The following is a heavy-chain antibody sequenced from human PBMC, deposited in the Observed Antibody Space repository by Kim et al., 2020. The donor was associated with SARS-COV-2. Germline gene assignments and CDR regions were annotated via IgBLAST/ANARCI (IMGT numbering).Heavy chain of an antibody. V-gene: IGHV5-10-1*01. J-gene: IGHJ5*02. D-gene: IGHD6-19*01. CDR3: ARRAVAGYNWFDP. Sequence: PSFQGPVTISADKSISTAYLQWSSLKASDTAMYYCARRAVAGYNWFDPWGQGTLVTVSS.